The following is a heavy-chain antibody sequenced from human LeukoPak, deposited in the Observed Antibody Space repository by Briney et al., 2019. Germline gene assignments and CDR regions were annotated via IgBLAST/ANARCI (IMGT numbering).Heavy chain of an antibody. D-gene: IGHD6-13*01. Sequence: GGSLRLSCEASGFTFSAYAMTWVRQAPGRGLEWVSCISSSSSYRYYADSVKGRFTISRDNAKNSVYLRMNSLRAEDTAVYYCARDGSSSWYYYWGQGTLVTVSS. V-gene: IGHV3-21*01. CDR3: ARDGSSSWYYY. CDR2: ISSSSSYR. CDR1: GFTFSAYA. J-gene: IGHJ4*02.